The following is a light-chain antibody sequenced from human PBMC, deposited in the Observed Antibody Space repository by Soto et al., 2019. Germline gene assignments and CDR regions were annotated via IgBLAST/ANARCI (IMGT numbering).Light chain of an antibody. J-gene: IGKJ5*01. V-gene: IGKV1-39*01. CDR3: QQTHSTPII. Sequence: DIQMTQSPSSLSASVGDRVTITCRASQGIRSYLGWNQQKPGKSPKFLIYAASGLQRGVPSRFSRSASGTDFTLTTASLQTEDFTNYYWQQTHSTPIILGQGTRLE. CDR2: AAS. CDR1: QGIRSY.